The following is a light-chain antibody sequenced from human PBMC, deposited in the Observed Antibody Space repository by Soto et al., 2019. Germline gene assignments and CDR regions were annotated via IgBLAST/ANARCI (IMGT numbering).Light chain of an antibody. Sequence: AIQLTQSPSSLSPSVGDRVTITCRASQGISSALAWYQQKPGKAPKLLIYDASSLESGVPSRFSGSGSGTDFTLTISSLQPEDFATYYCQQFNSYRITFGQGTRLEIK. CDR2: DAS. J-gene: IGKJ5*01. CDR1: QGISSA. CDR3: QQFNSYRIT. V-gene: IGKV1-13*02.